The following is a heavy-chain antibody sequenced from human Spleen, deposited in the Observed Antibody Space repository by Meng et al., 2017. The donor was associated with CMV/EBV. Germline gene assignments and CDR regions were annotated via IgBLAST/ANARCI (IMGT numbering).Heavy chain of an antibody. J-gene: IGHJ5*02. D-gene: IGHD2-2*01. Sequence: TFASCGNSWVRQAPGQGLEWMGWISAYNGNTNYAQKLQGRVTMTTDTSTSTAYMELRSLRSDGTAVYYCARDIVVVPAARLYNWFDPWGQGTLVTVSS. CDR2: ISAYNGNT. CDR1: TFASCG. CDR3: ARDIVVVPAARLYNWFDP. V-gene: IGHV1-18*01.